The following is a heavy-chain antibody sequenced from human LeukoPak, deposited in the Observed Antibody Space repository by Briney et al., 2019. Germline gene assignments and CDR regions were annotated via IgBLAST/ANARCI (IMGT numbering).Heavy chain of an antibody. CDR2: ISYDGSNK. D-gene: IGHD3-22*01. Sequence: GGSLRLSCAASGFTFSSYGMHWVRQAPGKGLEWVAVISYDGSNKYYADSVKGRFTISRDNSKNSLYLQMNSLRDEDTAVYYCARSPRTFTTSYFDYWGQGTLVTVSS. J-gene: IGHJ4*02. CDR1: GFTFSSYG. V-gene: IGHV3-30*03. CDR3: ARSPRTFTTSYFDY.